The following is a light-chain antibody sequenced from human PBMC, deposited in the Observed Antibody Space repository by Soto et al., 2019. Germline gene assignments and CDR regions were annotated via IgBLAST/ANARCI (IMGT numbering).Light chain of an antibody. CDR1: QVISTS. J-gene: IGKJ5*01. CDR3: QQLFDSPIT. CDR2: AAS. Sequence: DIQLTQSPSLLSASVGDRVTMTCRASQVISTSLAWYQVKPGKAPKLLIYAASTLESGVPSRFSATVSGTEFSLTITSLQPEDFATYYCQQLFDSPITFGQGTRLEIK. V-gene: IGKV1-9*01.